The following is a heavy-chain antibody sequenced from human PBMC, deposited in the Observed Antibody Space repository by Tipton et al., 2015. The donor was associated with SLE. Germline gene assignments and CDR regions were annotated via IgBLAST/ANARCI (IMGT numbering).Heavy chain of an antibody. V-gene: IGHV3-23*01. Sequence: GSLRLSCAASGFTFSSYAMSWVRQAPGKGLEWVSAISGSGGSTYYADSVKGRFTISRDNSKNTLYLQMNSLRAEDTAVYYCARDRYSTVSYFDYWGQGTLVTVSS. CDR1: GFTFSSYA. CDR2: ISGSGGST. D-gene: IGHD6-13*01. CDR3: ARDRYSTVSYFDY. J-gene: IGHJ4*02.